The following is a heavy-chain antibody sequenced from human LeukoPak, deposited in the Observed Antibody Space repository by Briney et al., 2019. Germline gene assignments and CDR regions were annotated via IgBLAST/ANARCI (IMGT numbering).Heavy chain of an antibody. V-gene: IGHV3-66*02. D-gene: IGHD6-19*01. CDR2: IYSGGST. Sequence: GGSLRLSCAASGFTVSSNYMSWVRQAPGKGLEWVSVIYSGGSTYYADSVKGRFTISRDNSKNTLYLQMNSLRAEDTAVYYCARDRPGYSRGWYSFDYWGQGTLVTVSS. J-gene: IGHJ4*02. CDR3: ARDRPGYSRGWYSFDY. CDR1: GFTVSSNY.